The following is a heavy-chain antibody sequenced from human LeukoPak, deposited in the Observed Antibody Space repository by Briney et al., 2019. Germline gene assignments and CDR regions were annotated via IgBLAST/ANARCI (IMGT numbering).Heavy chain of an antibody. D-gene: IGHD3-3*01. CDR2: INWRGGST. V-gene: IGHV3-20*04. CDR1: GFSFDDYG. J-gene: IGHJ4*02. Sequence: GGSLTLSCAASGFSFDDYGMSWVRQAPGKGLEWVSGINWRGGSTGYAHSVKGRFTISRDNANNSLYLQMNSLRAEDTAVYYCVRDFRFLEDYWGQGTLVTVSS. CDR3: VRDFRFLEDY.